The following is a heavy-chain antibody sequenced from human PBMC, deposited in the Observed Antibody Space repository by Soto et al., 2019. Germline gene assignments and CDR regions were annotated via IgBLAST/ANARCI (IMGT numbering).Heavy chain of an antibody. CDR3: ANDKAPRTPGIGGFGY. CDR2: ISGSGGST. CDR1: GFTFSSYA. Sequence: VGSLRLSCAASGFTFSSYAMSWVRQAPVKGLEWVSAISGSGGSTYYADSVKGRFTISRDNSKNTLYLQMNSLRAEDTAVYYCANDKAPRTPGIGGFGYWGQGTLVTVSS. V-gene: IGHV3-23*01. J-gene: IGHJ4*02. D-gene: IGHD3-16*01.